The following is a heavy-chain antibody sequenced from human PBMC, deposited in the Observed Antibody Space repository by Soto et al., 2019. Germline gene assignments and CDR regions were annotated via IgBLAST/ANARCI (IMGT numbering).Heavy chain of an antibody. V-gene: IGHV4-30-2*01. D-gene: IGHD3-10*01. Sequence: SETLSLTCAVSGGSISSGGYSWSWIRQPPGKGLEWIGYMYHSGSTYYNPSLKSRVTISIDRSKNQFSLKLSSVTAADTAVYYPLHYFDYWGQGTLVTVSS. CDR1: GGSISSGGYS. J-gene: IGHJ4*02. CDR3: LHYFDY. CDR2: MYHSGST.